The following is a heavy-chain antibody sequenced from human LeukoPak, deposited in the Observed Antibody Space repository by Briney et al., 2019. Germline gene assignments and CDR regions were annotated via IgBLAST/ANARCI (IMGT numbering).Heavy chain of an antibody. CDR1: GFSFDDHP. J-gene: IGHJ4*02. Sequence: GGSLRLSCAASGFSFDDHPMHWVRQAPGKGLEWVSLVSGDDVTTYYADSVKGRFTISRDNSKNSLYLQMNSLRTEDTALYYCAKKSGAAGNFDYWGQGTLVTVSS. V-gene: IGHV3-43*02. CDR3: AKKSGAAGNFDY. CDR2: VSGDDVTT. D-gene: IGHD6-13*01.